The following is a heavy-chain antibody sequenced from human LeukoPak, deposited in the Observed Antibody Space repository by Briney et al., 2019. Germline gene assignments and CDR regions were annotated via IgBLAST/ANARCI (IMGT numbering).Heavy chain of an antibody. CDR1: GFTFSTYW. J-gene: IGHJ4*02. V-gene: IGHV3-30*03. Sequence: GGSLRLSCAASGFTFSTYWMHWVRQAPGKGLEWVAFISNNGRNKDYADSVKGRFTISRDNSKNTLYLQVNSLRPDDTAVYYCTRDLTGHYSIDYWGQGTLVTVSS. D-gene: IGHD3-22*01. CDR3: TRDLTGHYSIDY. CDR2: ISNNGRNK.